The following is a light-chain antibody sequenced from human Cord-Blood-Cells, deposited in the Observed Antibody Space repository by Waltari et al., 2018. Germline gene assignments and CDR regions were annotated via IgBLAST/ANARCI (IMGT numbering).Light chain of an antibody. J-gene: IGKJ2*01. CDR1: QGISSA. CDR3: QQFNSYPPYT. V-gene: IGKV1-13*02. CDR2: DAS. Sequence: FQLTQSPSSLSASVGDRVTLTCRASQGISSALAWYQQKPGKAPKLLIYDASILESGVPSRFSGSGSGTDFTLTSSSLQPEDFATYYCQQFNSYPPYTFGQGTKLEIK.